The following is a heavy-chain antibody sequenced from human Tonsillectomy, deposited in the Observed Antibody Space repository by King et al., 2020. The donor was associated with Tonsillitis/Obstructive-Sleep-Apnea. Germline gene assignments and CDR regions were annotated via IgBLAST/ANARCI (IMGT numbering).Heavy chain of an antibody. CDR3: ARGRFSGTYAGECYYSYLDV. V-gene: IGHV1-8*01. Sequence: QLVQSGAEVQKPGASVRVSCKASGYSFTSDDIIWVRKTTGQGLEWMGWMNPTSGNTAYAHKFQGRVTMTRNISISTAYMELNSLRSEDTAVFYCARGRFSGTYAGECYYSYLDVWGNGTTVTVSS. CDR1: GYSFTSDD. D-gene: IGHD1-26*01. J-gene: IGHJ6*03. CDR2: MNPTSGNT.